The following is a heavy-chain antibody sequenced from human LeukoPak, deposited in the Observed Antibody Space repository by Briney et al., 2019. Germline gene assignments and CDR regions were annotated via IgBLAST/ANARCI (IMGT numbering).Heavy chain of an antibody. CDR1: GGTFSSYA. CDR3: ARGSGRSWELPTPYGMDV. CDR2: INPNSGGT. V-gene: IGHV1-2*04. J-gene: IGHJ6*02. Sequence: ASVKVSCKASGGTFSSYAISWVRQAPGQGLEWMGWINPNSGGTNYAQKFQGWVTMTRDTSISTAYMELSRLRSDDTAVYYCARGSGRSWELPTPYGMDVWGQGTTVTVSS. D-gene: IGHD1-26*01.